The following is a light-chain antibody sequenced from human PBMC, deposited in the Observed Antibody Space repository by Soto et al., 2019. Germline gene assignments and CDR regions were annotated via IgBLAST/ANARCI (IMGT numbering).Light chain of an antibody. Sequence: DIVMTQSPDSLAVSLGERATINCKSSQSVLYSSNNKNYLAWYQQKPRQPPKLLIYWASTRESGDPDRFSGSGSGTDFTLTISSLQAEDVAVYYCQQYYSTPLAFGQGTKVEIK. CDR1: QSVLYSSNNKNY. V-gene: IGKV4-1*01. CDR2: WAS. CDR3: QQYYSTPLA. J-gene: IGKJ1*01.